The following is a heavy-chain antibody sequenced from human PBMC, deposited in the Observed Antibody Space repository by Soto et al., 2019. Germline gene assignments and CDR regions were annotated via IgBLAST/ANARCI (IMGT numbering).Heavy chain of an antibody. J-gene: IGHJ3*02. CDR1: GGTFSSYA. D-gene: IGHD3-22*01. CDR2: IIPIFGTA. Sequence: GASVKVSCKASGGTFSSYAISWVRQAPGQGLEWMGGIIPIFGTANYAQKSQGRVTITADESTSTAYMELSSLRSEDTAVYYCARGYYDSSGYYRRDAFDIWGQGTMVTVSS. CDR3: ARGYYDSSGYYRRDAFDI. V-gene: IGHV1-69*13.